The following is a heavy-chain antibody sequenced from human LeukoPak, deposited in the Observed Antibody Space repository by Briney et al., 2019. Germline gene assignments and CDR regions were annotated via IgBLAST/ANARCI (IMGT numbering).Heavy chain of an antibody. J-gene: IGHJ4*02. CDR2: IKQDGSEK. D-gene: IGHD3-10*01. CDR3: AREEVPSGIQYGSGGDFDY. V-gene: IGHV3-7*01. CDR1: GFTFSSYW. Sequence: GGSLRLSCAASGFTFSSYWMSWVRQAPGKGLEWVANIKQDGSEKYYVDSVKGRFTISRDNSKNTLYLQMNSLRAEDTAVYYCAREEVPSGIQYGSGGDFDYWGQGTLATVSS.